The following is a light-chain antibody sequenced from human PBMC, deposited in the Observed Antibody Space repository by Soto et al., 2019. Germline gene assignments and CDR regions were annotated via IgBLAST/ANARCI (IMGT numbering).Light chain of an antibody. J-gene: IGLJ1*01. CDR2: RNN. V-gene: IGLV1-47*01. CDR1: SSNIGSNY. Sequence: QSVLTQPPSASGTPGQRVTISCSGSSSNIGSNYVYWYQQLPGTAPKLLIYRNNQRPSGVPDRFSGSKSGTSASLAITGLQAEDEGDYYCQSYDSTLSDRYVFGTGTKVTVL. CDR3: QSYDSTLSDRYV.